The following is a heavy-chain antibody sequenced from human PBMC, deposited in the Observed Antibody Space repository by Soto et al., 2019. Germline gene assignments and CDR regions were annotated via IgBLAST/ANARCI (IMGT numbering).Heavy chain of an antibody. CDR3: AKNRITMIVRGGVFDI. J-gene: IGHJ3*02. CDR1: GGTFSSYA. Sequence: QVQLVQSGAEVKKPGSSVKVSCKASGGTFSSYAISWVRQAPGQGLEWMGGIIPIFGTANYAQKFQGRVTITADESTSKAYMELSSLRSEDTAVYYCAKNRITMIVRGGVFDIWGQGTMVTVSS. CDR2: IIPIFGTA. V-gene: IGHV1-69*01. D-gene: IGHD3-22*01.